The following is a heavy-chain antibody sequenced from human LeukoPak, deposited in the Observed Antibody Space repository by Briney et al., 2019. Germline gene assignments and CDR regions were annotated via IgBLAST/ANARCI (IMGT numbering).Heavy chain of an antibody. D-gene: IGHD3-22*01. CDR2: IWYDGSNK. Sequence: GGSLRLSCAASGFTFSSYGMHWVRQAPGKGLEWVAVIWYDGSNKYYADSVKGRFTISRDNSKNTLYLQMNSLRAEDTAVYYCARDAERVYSDSSGYFVAYYFDYWGQGTLVTVSS. CDR1: GFTFSSYG. CDR3: ARDAERVYSDSSGYFVAYYFDY. J-gene: IGHJ4*02. V-gene: IGHV3-33*01.